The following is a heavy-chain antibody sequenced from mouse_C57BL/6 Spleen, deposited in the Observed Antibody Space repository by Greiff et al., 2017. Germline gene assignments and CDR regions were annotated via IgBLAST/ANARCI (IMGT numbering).Heavy chain of an antibody. CDR2: LYPGSGNT. V-gene: IGHV1-66*01. Sequence: QVPLQQSGPELVKPGASVKISCKASGYSFTSYYIHWVKQRPGQGREWIGWLYPGSGNTKYNEKFKGKATLTADTSSSTAYMQLSSLTSEDSAVYYCASPITTVVAEAMDYWGQGTSVTVSS. D-gene: IGHD1-1*01. J-gene: IGHJ4*01. CDR1: GYSFTSYY. CDR3: ASPITTVVAEAMDY.